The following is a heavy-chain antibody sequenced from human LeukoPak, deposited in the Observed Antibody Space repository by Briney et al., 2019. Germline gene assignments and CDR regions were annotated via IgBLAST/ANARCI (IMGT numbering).Heavy chain of an antibody. CDR2: INGDGSNT. Sequence: PGGSLRLSCAASGFSFSSYWMHRVCQAPGKGLVWVSRINGDGSNTKYADSVKGRFTISRDNAKNTLYLQMNSLRVEDTAVYYCARGVSNTWYNGVDVWGQGTTVPVSS. D-gene: IGHD4-11*01. V-gene: IGHV3-74*03. CDR1: GFSFSSYW. J-gene: IGHJ6*02. CDR3: ARGVSNTWYNGVDV.